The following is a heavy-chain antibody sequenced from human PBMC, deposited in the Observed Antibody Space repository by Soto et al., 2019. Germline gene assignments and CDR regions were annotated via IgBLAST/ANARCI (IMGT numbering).Heavy chain of an antibody. Sequence: PGGSLRLSCAASGFTFSSYSMNWVRQAPGKGLEWVSYITSSGTTIYYTDSVKGRFTISRDNAESSLYLQMNSLRAEDTAVYYCARERNEYGPSPRHTLTDCWGQGTLVTVSS. D-gene: IGHD1-1*01. V-gene: IGHV3-48*01. CDR3: ARERNEYGPSPRHTLTDC. CDR2: ITSSGTTI. J-gene: IGHJ4*02. CDR1: GFTFSSYS.